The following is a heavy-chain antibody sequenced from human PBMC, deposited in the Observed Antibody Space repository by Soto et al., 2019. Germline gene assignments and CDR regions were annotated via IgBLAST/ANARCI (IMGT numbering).Heavy chain of an antibody. CDR1: GYTFTGYY. CDR3: ARAVVTTTPNFDY. D-gene: IGHD5-12*01. V-gene: IGHV1-2*04. Sequence: QVQLVQSGAEVKKPGASMKVSCKASGYTFTGYYTHWVRQAPGQGLEWMGWINPNSGATNYAQKLQGWVTLTRDTSISTAYMELSRLRSDDTALYYCARAVVTTTPNFDYWGQGTLVTVSS. CDR2: INPNSGAT. J-gene: IGHJ4*02.